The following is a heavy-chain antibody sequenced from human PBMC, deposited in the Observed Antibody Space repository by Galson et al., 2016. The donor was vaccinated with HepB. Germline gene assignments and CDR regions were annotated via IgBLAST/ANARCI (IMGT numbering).Heavy chain of an antibody. CDR1: GDSVSRHGAS. CDR2: TFFRSKWYH. D-gene: IGHD4-23*01. V-gene: IGHV6-1*01. CDR3: ARGGEYGGIPSNWFDL. Sequence: CAISGDSVSRHGASWNWIGQSPSRGLEWLGRTFFRSKWYHNYAPSMKSRITLNPDTSKGQVSLVMRSVTPEDTAAYYCARGGEYGGIPSNWFDLWGQGTLVTVSS. J-gene: IGHJ5*02.